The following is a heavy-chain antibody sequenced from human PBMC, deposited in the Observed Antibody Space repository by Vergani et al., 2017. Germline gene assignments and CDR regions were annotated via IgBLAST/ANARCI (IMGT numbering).Heavy chain of an antibody. CDR3: ARALDIVVDYYYGMDV. D-gene: IGHD2-2*03. CDR2: IIPIFGTA. CDR1: GGTFSSYA. J-gene: IGHJ6*02. V-gene: IGHV1-69*01. Sequence: QVQLVQSGAEVKKPGSSVKVSCKASGGTFSSYAISWVLQAPGQGLEWMGGIIPIFGTANYAQKFQGRVTITADESTSTAYMELSSLRSEDTAVYYCARALDIVVDYYYGMDVWGQGTTVTVSS.